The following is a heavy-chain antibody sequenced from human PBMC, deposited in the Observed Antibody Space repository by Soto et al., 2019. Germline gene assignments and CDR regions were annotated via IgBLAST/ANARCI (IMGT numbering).Heavy chain of an antibody. V-gene: IGHV1-18*01. CDR1: GYTFTSYG. D-gene: IGHD6-6*01. CDR2: ISAYNGNT. Sequence: QVQLVQSGAEVKKPGASVKVSCKASGYTFTSYGISWVRQAPGQGLEWMGWISAYNGNTNYAQKLQGRVTMTTDTSPRTGYLELRSLRSDGTAVYYWARPPHEYSSSSDYFDYWGQGTLVTVSS. J-gene: IGHJ4*02. CDR3: ARPPHEYSSSSDYFDY.